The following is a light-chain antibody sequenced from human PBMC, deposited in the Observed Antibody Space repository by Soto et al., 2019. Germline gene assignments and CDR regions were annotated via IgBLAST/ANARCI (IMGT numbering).Light chain of an antibody. Sequence: DIQMTQSPSTVSAYVGDSVTITCRASQSITTWLAWYQQRPGKAPKLLIYDVYSLQSGVQSRFSGSGSGTEFTLTIKSLQPDDFATYYCQQYNTYSGTFGPGTKVDIK. CDR2: DVY. CDR3: QQYNTYSGT. V-gene: IGKV1-5*01. CDR1: QSITTW. J-gene: IGKJ1*01.